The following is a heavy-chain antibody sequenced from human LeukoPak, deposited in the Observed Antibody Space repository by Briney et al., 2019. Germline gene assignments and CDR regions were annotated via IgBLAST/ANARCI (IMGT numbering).Heavy chain of an antibody. Sequence: GGSLRLSCAASGFTFSSYGMSWVRQSPGEGLEWVSAISGSGDSTYYADSVKGRFTISRDNSKNTLSLQMNSLRAEDSAVYYCAKCVATSCYKGAFDIWGQGTMVTVSS. J-gene: IGHJ3*02. V-gene: IGHV3-23*01. CDR1: GFTFSSYG. CDR3: AKCVATSCYKGAFDI. D-gene: IGHD2-2*02. CDR2: ISGSGDST.